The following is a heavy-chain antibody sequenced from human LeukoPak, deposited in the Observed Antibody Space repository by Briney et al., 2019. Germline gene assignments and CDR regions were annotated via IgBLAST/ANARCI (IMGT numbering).Heavy chain of an antibody. CDR3: ARDSLAYVTDY. CDR2: IYYSGST. CDR1: GGSISSGDYY. V-gene: IGHV4-30-4*08. D-gene: IGHD2-21*01. Sequence: PSETLSLTCTVSGGSISSGDYYWSWIRQPPGKGLEWIGYIYYSGSTYYNPSLKSRVTISVGTSKNQFSLKLSSVTAADTAVYYCARDSLAYVTDYWGQGTLVTVSS. J-gene: IGHJ4*02.